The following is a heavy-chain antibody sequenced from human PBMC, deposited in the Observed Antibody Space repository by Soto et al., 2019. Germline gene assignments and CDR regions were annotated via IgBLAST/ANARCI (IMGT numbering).Heavy chain of an antibody. CDR2: IYYSGST. CDR3: AGGNGDYGDY. V-gene: IGHV4-59*12. D-gene: IGHD4-17*01. Sequence: QVQLQGSGPGLLKPSETLSLTCTVSGDSISSYYWSWIRQPPGKGLEWIGYIYYSGSTNYNPSLKSRVTLSVDTSKNQFSLKLSSVTAADTAVFYCAGGNGDYGDYWGQGTLVTVSS. J-gene: IGHJ4*02. CDR1: GDSISSYY.